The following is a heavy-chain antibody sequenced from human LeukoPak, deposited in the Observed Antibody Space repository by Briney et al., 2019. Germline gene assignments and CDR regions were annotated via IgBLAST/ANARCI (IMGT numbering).Heavy chain of an antibody. V-gene: IGHV5-51*01. Sequence: GESLKIYCKDSGYSFTSYWIGWVRQVPGKGLQWMGIIYPDDSDTKYSPSFQGQVTMSADKSISTAYLQWSSLKASDTAMYYCARHWEYSSSSGLLFDYWGQGTLVTVSS. D-gene: IGHD6-6*01. CDR2: IYPDDSDT. CDR1: GYSFTSYW. CDR3: ARHWEYSSSSGLLFDY. J-gene: IGHJ4*02.